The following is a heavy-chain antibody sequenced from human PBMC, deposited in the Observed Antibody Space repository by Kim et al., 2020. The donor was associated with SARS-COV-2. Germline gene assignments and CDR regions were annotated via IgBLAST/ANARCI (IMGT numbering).Heavy chain of an antibody. D-gene: IGHD2-2*01. CDR3: ANPLPLPGHHQFDC. Sequence: AQHVKGRFTISRDNSKSTLFLEMNNLRTEDTAVYYCANPLPLPGHHQFDCWGQGTLVTVSS. V-gene: IGHV3-23*01. J-gene: IGHJ4*02.